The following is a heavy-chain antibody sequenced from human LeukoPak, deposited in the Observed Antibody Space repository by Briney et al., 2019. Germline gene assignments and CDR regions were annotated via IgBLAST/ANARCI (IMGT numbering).Heavy chain of an antibody. D-gene: IGHD1-26*01. V-gene: IGHV1-46*01. J-gene: IGHJ3*02. CDR1: GYTFTSYG. Sequence: GASVKASCKASGYTFTSYGISWVRQAPGQGLEWMGIINPSGGSTSYAQKFQGRVTMTRDTSTSTVYMELSSLRSEDMAVYYCATLIVGATNGGLNGDDAFDIWGQGTMVTVSS. CDR3: ATLIVGATNGGLNGDDAFDI. CDR2: INPSGGST.